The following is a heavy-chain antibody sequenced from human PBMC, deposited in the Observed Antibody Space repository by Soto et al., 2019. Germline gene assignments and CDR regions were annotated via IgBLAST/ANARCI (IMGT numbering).Heavy chain of an antibody. D-gene: IGHD1-26*01. CDR3: ATRVGPSGRYYFDS. CDR2: IYTNDLT. V-gene: IGHV3-53*01. Sequence: WWSLRLSCSASVFTVSSNFMSWFRQAPGKGLEWVSVIYTNDLTSYSDSVKGRFTISLDNSNNTLYLQMTSLRAEDTAIYYCATRVGPSGRYYFDSWGQGALVTVSS. CDR1: VFTVSSNF. J-gene: IGHJ4*02.